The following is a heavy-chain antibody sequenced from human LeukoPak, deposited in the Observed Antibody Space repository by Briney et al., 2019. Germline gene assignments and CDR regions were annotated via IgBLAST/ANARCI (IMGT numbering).Heavy chain of an antibody. D-gene: IGHD5-18*01. CDR1: GFTFSSYW. CDR3: ARVRYSYGYDFDY. J-gene: IGHJ4*02. V-gene: IGHV3-74*01. Sequence: GGSLRLSCAASGFTFSSYWMHWVRQAPGKGLVWVSRINSDGSSTSYADSVKGRFTISRDNAKNTLYLQMNSLRAEDTAVYYCARVRYSYGYDFDYWGQGTLVTVSS. CDR2: INSDGSST.